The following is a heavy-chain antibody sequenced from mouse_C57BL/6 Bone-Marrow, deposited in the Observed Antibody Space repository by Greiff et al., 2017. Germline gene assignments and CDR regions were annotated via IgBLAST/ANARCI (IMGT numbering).Heavy chain of an antibody. CDR2: IDPATGGT. Sequence: VQLQQSGAELVRPGASVTLSCKASGYTFTDYEMHWVKQTPVHGLEWIGAIDPATGGTAYNQKFKGKAILTADKSSSTAYMELRSLTSEDSAVYYCTRGDLYDGYYDYAMDYWGQGTSVTVSS. V-gene: IGHV1-15*01. D-gene: IGHD2-3*01. J-gene: IGHJ4*01. CDR1: GYTFTDYE. CDR3: TRGDLYDGYYDYAMDY.